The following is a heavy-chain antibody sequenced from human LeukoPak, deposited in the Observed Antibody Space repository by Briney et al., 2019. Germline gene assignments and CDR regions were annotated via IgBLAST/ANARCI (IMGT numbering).Heavy chain of an antibody. J-gene: IGHJ4*02. D-gene: IGHD4-17*01. V-gene: IGHV3-74*01. Sequence: GGSLRLSCAASGFTFSNYWMHWVRQAPGKGLVWVARIKGDGSSTIYADSVKGRFTISRDNSKNTLYLQTSSLSAEDRAVYYCARASTTVPDLLDHWGRGTLVTVSS. CDR1: GFTFSNYW. CDR2: IKGDGSST. CDR3: ARASTTVPDLLDH.